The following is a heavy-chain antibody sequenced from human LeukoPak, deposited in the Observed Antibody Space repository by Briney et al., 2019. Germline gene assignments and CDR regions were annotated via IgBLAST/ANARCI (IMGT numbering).Heavy chain of an antibody. Sequence: SETLSLTCAVYGGSFSGYYWSWIHQPPGKGLEWIGEINHSGSTNYNPSLKSRVTISVDTSKNQFSLKLSSVTAADTAVYYCARAPQGYDILTGAIDYWGQGTLATVSS. D-gene: IGHD3-9*01. J-gene: IGHJ4*02. CDR3: ARAPQGYDILTGAIDY. CDR1: GGSFSGYY. V-gene: IGHV4-34*01. CDR2: INHSGST.